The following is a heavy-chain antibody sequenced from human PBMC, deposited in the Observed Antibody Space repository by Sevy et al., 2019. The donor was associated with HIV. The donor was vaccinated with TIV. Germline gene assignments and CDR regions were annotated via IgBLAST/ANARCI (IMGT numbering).Heavy chain of an antibody. Sequence: GGSLRLSCAASGFTFSSYWMSWVRQAPGKGLEWVATMKEDGSERNYVDSVKGRFTISRDNAKNSLYLQMNSLRAEDTAVYYCVREGVGGYSYSLDCWDQGTLVTVSS. D-gene: IGHD5-18*01. J-gene: IGHJ4*02. CDR1: GFTFSSYW. CDR2: MKEDGSER. CDR3: VREGVGGYSYSLDC. V-gene: IGHV3-7*01.